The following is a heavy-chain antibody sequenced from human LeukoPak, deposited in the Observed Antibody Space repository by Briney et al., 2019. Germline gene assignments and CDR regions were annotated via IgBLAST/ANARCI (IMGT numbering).Heavy chain of an antibody. Sequence: SETLSLTCTVSGGSISSNRHYWGWIRQPPGKGLEWIGNIYYGGSIYYNPSLKSRVTISVDTSKNQFSLKLSSVTAADTAVYYCTRLLKYSGSYYCDYWGQGSLVTVSS. CDR2: IYYGGSI. D-gene: IGHD1-26*01. CDR1: GGSISSNRHY. V-gene: IGHV4-39*01. J-gene: IGHJ4*02. CDR3: TRLLKYSGSYYCDY.